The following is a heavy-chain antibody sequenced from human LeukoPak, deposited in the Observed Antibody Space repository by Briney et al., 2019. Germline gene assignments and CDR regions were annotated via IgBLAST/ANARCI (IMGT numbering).Heavy chain of an antibody. CDR1: GDSIISNIYW. CDR3: ARRRHNFDFYDV. V-gene: IGHV4-39*01. J-gene: IGHJ3*01. D-gene: IGHD3/OR15-3a*01. CDR2: TFYTGRT. Sequence: SETLSLTCTVSGDSIISNIYWWDWVRLPPGKGLEWIGATFYTGRTFYGPSLKSRVTISVDTSKNQFSLDLSSATAVDTAVYYCARRRHNFDFYDVWGQGTRVTVSS.